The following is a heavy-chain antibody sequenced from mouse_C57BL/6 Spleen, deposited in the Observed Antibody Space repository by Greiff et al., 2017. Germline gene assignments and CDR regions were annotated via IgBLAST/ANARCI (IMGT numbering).Heavy chain of an antibody. D-gene: IGHD1-1*01. V-gene: IGHV1-61*01. CDR1: GYTFTSYW. Sequence: QVQLQQPGAELVRPGSSVKLSCKASGYTFTSYWMDWVKQRPGQGLEWIGNIYPSDSDTHYNHKFKDKATLTVDKSSSTAYMQLSRLTSEDSAGDYGARGDYGSSYPSWFAYWGQGTLVTVSA. CDR2: IYPSDSDT. J-gene: IGHJ3*01. CDR3: ARGDYGSSYPSWFAY.